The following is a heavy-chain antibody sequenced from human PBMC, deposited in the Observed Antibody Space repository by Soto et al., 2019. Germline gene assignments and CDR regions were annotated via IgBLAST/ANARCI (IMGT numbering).Heavy chain of an antibody. V-gene: IGHV4-4*07. Sequence: LSLTCAVSGASISDYYWTWIRQPAGSGLEWIGRIYIGGSNNYNPSLASRVTMSVDTSKNQFSLRLTSVTAADTAVYYCARDGIVATSYGMDVWGQGTTVTVSS. CDR3: ARDGIVATSYGMDV. CDR1: GASISDYY. CDR2: IYIGGSN. D-gene: IGHD5-12*01. J-gene: IGHJ6*02.